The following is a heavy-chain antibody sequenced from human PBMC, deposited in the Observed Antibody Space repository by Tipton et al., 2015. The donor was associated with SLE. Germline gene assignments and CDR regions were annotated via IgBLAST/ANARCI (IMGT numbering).Heavy chain of an antibody. V-gene: IGHV4-34*01. Sequence: LRLSCAVYGGSFSGYYWSWIRQPPGKGLEWIGEINHSGSTNYNPSLKSRVTISVDTSKNQFSLKLGSVTAADTAVYYCATGVSPFDYWGQGTLVTVSS. CDR3: ATGVSPFDY. D-gene: IGHD7-27*01. CDR1: GGSFSGYY. J-gene: IGHJ4*02. CDR2: INHSGST.